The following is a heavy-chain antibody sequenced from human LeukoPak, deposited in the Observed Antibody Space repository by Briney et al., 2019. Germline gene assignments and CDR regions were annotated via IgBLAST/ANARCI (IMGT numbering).Heavy chain of an antibody. D-gene: IGHD3-3*01. J-gene: IGHJ4*02. CDR3: AREPEALTMESH. Sequence: SVKVSCKTSGGTFDNYIISWVRQAPGQGLEWVGTIILILDIANYAQKFQGRVAITADTSTSTAYMELTNLGSEDTAVYFCAREPEALTMESHWGQGTLVTVSS. V-gene: IGHV1-69*04. CDR1: GGTFDNYI. CDR2: IILILDIA.